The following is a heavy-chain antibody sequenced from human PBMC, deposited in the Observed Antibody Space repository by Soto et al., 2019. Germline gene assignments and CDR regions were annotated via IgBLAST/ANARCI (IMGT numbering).Heavy chain of an antibody. CDR1: GFTFTNNW. J-gene: IGHJ4*02. CDR3: VRGAHSAYYDDF. CDR2: VNTFGSIT. D-gene: IGHD3-16*01. V-gene: IGHV3-74*01. Sequence: EVQLVESGGGLVQPGGSLRPSCAASGFTFTNNWIHWVRQAPGKGLVWVSRVNTFGSITNYADSVRGRFTISRDNAKNTEYLQMNSLRVEDTAVYYCVRGAHSAYYDDFWGQGTLVTVSS.